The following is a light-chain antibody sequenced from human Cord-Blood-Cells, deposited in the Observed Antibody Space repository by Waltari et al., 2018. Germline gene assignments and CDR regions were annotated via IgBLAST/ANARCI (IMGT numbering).Light chain of an antibody. CDR1: QSLLHSNGYNY. CDR2: LGS. V-gene: IGKV2-28*01. CDR3: MQALQTPRT. Sequence: DIVMTQSPLSLPVTPGEPASISCRSSQSLLHSNGYNYLDWYLQKPWQSPQLLIYLGSNRASGVPDRFIGSRSGTDFTLKISRVEAEDVGVYYCMQALQTPRTFGQGTKVEIK. J-gene: IGKJ1*01.